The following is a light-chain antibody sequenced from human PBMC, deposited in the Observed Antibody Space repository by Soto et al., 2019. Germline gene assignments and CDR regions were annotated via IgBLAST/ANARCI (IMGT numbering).Light chain of an antibody. J-gene: IGKJ1*01. CDR3: QPYNSFSGT. Sequence: DIQMTQSPSTLSASVGDRVTITCRASQTISSWLAWYQQKPGKAPKLLTYDASSLESGVPSRFSGRGSGTQFTLTISSLQPDDFATYYCQPYNSFSGTFGPGTKVDIK. CDR1: QTISSW. V-gene: IGKV1-5*01. CDR2: DAS.